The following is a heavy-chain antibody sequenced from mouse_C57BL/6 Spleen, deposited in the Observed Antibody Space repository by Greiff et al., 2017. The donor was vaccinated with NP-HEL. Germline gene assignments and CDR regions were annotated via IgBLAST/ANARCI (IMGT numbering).Heavy chain of an antibody. CDR3: ARKKFITTVVAPCDY. V-gene: IGHV1-81*01. D-gene: IGHD1-1*01. CDR2: IYPRSGNT. CDR1: GYTFTSYG. J-gene: IGHJ2*01. Sequence: VQLQQSGAELARPGASVKLSCKASGYTFTSYGISWVKQRTGQGLEWIGEIYPRSGNTYYNEKFKGKATLTADKSSSTAYMELRSLTSEDSAVYFCARKKFITTVVAPCDYWGQGTTLTVSS.